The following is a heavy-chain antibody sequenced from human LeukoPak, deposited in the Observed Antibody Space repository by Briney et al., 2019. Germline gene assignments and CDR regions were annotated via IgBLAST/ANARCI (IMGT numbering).Heavy chain of an antibody. V-gene: IGHV1-18*01. D-gene: IGHD3-22*01. CDR1: GYTFTSYG. CDR3: ARDDAGAVYDSSGYYY. J-gene: IGHJ4*02. CDR2: ISAYNGNT. Sequence: ASVKVSCKASGYTFTSYGISWVRQAPGQGLEWMGWISAYNGNTNYAQKLQGRVTMTTDTSTSTAYMELRSLRSDDTAVYYCARDDAGAVYDSSGYYYWGQGTLVTVSS.